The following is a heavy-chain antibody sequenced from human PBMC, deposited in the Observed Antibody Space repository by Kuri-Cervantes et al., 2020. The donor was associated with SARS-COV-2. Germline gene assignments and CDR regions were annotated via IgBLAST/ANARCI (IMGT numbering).Heavy chain of an antibody. D-gene: IGHD3-16*01. Sequence: GESLKISCAASGFAFDDYTMHWVRQAPGKGLEWVSLISWDGGSTYYADSVKGRFTISRDNSKNTLYLQMNSLRAEDTAVYYCARVRGDYVPWGQGTLVTV. CDR3: ARVRGDYVP. CDR1: GFAFDDYT. CDR2: ISWDGGST. V-gene: IGHV3-43*01. J-gene: IGHJ5*02.